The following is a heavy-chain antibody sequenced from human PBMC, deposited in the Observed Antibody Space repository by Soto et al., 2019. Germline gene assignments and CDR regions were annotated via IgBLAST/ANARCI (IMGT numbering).Heavy chain of an antibody. D-gene: IGHD3-22*01. V-gene: IGHV3-21*01. CDR2: ISSSSSYI. CDR1: GFTFSTYS. CDR3: ARYDSSGYYWPYYYYGMDV. J-gene: IGHJ6*02. Sequence: EVQLVESGGGLVKPGGSLRLSCAASGFTFSTYSMNWVRQAPGKGLEWVSSISSSSSYIYYADSVKGRFTISRDNAKNAVYLQMNSLRAEDTAVYYCARYDSSGYYWPYYYYGMDVWGQGTTVTVSS.